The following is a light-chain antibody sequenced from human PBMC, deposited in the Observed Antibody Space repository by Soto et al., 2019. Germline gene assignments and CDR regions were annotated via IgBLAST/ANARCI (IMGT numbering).Light chain of an antibody. V-gene: IGKV3-20*01. Sequence: EIVLTQSPGTLSLSPGERATLSCRASQSVTSSSLAWYQQKPGQAPRLLVYGTSRRATGIPDRFSGSGSVTDFTLTIIRLEPQDFAMYYCHQYGSSPLTFGGGPKVEIK. J-gene: IGKJ4*01. CDR1: QSVTSSS. CDR3: HQYGSSPLT. CDR2: GTS.